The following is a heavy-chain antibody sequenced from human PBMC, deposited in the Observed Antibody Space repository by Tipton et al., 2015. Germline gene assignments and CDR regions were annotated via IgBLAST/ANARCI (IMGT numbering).Heavy chain of an antibody. J-gene: IGHJ4*02. D-gene: IGHD2-15*01. CDR1: SDSISKYY. CDR3: AAFCYGGNCPDY. Sequence: TLSLTCSVSSDSISKYYWSWIRQPPGKELQWVGNVFHTGATSYNSSLKSRLTFSIDTSKNQVSLRLSSVTAADTAVYYCAAFCYGGNCPDYWGQGTLVIVSA. V-gene: IGHV4-59*01. CDR2: VFHTGAT.